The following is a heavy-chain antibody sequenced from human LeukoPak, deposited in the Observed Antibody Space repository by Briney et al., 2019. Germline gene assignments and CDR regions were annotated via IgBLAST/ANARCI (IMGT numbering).Heavy chain of an antibody. CDR1: GFAFGHYT. CDR2: ISWDGGNT. D-gene: IGHD2-21*01. J-gene: IGHJ4*02. V-gene: IGHV3-43*01. CDR3: ARLPGGVVIDAGLY. Sequence: GGSLRLSCAASGFAFGHYTMHWVRQAPGKGLEWVSLISWDGGNTYYADSVKGRFTISRDNNKNSLYLQMNSLRAEDTALYYCARLPGGVVIDAGLYWGQGTLVTVSS.